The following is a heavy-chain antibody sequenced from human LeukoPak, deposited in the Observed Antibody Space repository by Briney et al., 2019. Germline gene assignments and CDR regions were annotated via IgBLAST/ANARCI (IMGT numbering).Heavy chain of an antibody. CDR2: ISSSGSTI. V-gene: IGHV3-48*03. J-gene: IGHJ4*02. CDR1: GFTFSSYE. CDR3: ASNKGAAWVPGAFDY. Sequence: GSLRLSCAASGFTFSSYEMNWVRQAPGKGLEWVSYISSSGSTIYYADSVKGRFTISRDNAKNSLYLQMNSLRAEDTAVYYCASNKGAAWVPGAFDYWGQGTLVTVSS. D-gene: IGHD6-13*01.